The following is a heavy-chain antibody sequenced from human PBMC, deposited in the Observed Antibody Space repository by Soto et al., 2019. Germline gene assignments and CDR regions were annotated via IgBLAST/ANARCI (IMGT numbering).Heavy chain of an antibody. D-gene: IGHD1-26*01. V-gene: IGHV3-72*01. CDR2: SRNRVNSHTT. J-gene: IGHJ6*01. CDR1: GFTFSDHY. CDR3: TRCLLGGAPSYTFHGMDV. Sequence: EVQLVESGGGLVQPGGSLRLSCAASGFTFSDHYMDWVCQAPGKGLEWVARSRNRVNSHTTEYAASVKGRFTISRDESKSSLYLQMNSLKIEDTAVYYCTRCLLGGAPSYTFHGMDVWGQGTTVTVSS.